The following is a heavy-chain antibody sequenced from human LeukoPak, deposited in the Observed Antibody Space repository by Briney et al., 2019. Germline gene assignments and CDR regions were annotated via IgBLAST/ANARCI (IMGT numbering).Heavy chain of an antibody. J-gene: IGHJ4*02. CDR1: GYTFTGYY. CDR2: NNPNSGGT. Sequence: ASVKVSCKASGYTFTGYYMHWVRQAPGQGLEWMGWNNPNSGGTNYAQKFQGRVTMTRDTSISTAYMELSRLRSDDTAVYYCARGEELGYYGSGSLDYWGQGTLVTVSS. CDR3: ARGEELGYYGSGSLDY. D-gene: IGHD3-10*01. V-gene: IGHV1-2*02.